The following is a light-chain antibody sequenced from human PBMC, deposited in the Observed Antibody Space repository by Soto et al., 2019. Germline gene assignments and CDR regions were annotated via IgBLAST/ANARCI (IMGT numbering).Light chain of an antibody. CDR1: SSNIGSNT. V-gene: IGLV1-44*01. CDR2: SDN. CDR3: ATWDDSLNGPV. Sequence: QSVLTQPPSASGTPGQRVTISCSGSSSNIGSNTVNWYQQRPGTAPKLLMYSDNQRPSGVPDRFSGSKSGTSASLAISGLQSEDEADYYCATWDDSLNGPVFGGGTQLTVL. J-gene: IGLJ2*01.